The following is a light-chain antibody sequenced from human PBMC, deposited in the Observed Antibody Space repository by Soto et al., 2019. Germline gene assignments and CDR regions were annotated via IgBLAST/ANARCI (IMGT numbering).Light chain of an antibody. J-gene: IGLJ1*01. CDR1: SSNIGAGYD. CDR3: QSYDSSLSVLYV. CDR2: GNS. Sequence: QSVLTQPPSVSGAPGQRVTISCTGSSSNIGAGYDVHWYQQLPGTAPKLLIYGNSNRPSGVPDRFSGPKSGTSASLAITGLQAEDEADYYCQSYDSSLSVLYVFGTGTRSPS. V-gene: IGLV1-40*01.